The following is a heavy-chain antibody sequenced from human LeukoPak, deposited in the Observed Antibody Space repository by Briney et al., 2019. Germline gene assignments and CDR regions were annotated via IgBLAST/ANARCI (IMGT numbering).Heavy chain of an antibody. CDR2: ISSSSSTI. J-gene: IGHJ4*02. V-gene: IGHV3-48*01. CDR1: GFTFSSYS. D-gene: IGHD6-13*01. CDR3: ATGPPPAAIKYYFDY. Sequence: GGSLRLSCAASGFTFSSYSMNWVRQAPGKGLEWVSYISSSSSTIYYADSVKGRFTISRDNAKNSLYLQMNSLRAEDTAVYYCATGPPPAAIKYYFDYWGQGTLVTVSS.